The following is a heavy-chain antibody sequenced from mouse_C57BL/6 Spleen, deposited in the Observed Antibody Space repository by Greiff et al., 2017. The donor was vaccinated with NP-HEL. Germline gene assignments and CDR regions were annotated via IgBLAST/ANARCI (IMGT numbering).Heavy chain of an antibody. V-gene: IGHV1-15*01. CDR1: GYTFTDYE. CDR3: TRRAYYYVSSSYAMDY. J-gene: IGHJ4*01. CDR2: IDPETGGT. Sequence: VQLQQSGAELVRPGASVTLSCKASGYTFTDYEMHWVKQTPVHGLEWIGAIDPETGGTAYNQKFKGKAILTADKSSSTAYMELRSLTSEDSAVYYCTRRAYYYVSSSYAMDYWGQGTSVTVAS. D-gene: IGHD1-1*01.